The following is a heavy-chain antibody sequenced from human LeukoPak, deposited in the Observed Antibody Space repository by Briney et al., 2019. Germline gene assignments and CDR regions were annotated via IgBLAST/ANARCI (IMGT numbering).Heavy chain of an antibody. CDR2: INPSGGST. CDR1: GYTFTSYY. J-gene: IGHJ3*02. CDR3: AIRGIYYDSRVGAFDI. V-gene: IGHV1-46*01. Sequence: ASVKVSCKASGYTFTSYYMHWVRQAPGQGLEWMGIINPSGGSTSYAQKFQGRVTMTRDMSTSTVYMELRSLRSDDTAVYYCAIRGIYYDSRVGAFDIWGQGTMVTVSS. D-gene: IGHD3-22*01.